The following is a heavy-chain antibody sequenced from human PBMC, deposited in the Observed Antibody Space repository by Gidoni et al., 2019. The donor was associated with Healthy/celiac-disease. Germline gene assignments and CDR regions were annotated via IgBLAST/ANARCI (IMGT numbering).Heavy chain of an antibody. CDR3: ARGRKGYGSANWFDP. V-gene: IGHV1-46*03. D-gene: IGHD3-10*01. CDR2: INPSGGST. Sequence: VQLVQSGAEVKKPGASVKVSCEASGYTFTSYYMHWVRQAPGQGLEWMGIINPSGGSTSYAQKFQGRVTMTRDTSTSTVYMELSSLRSEDTAVYYCARGRKGYGSANWFDPWGQGTLVTVSS. CDR1: GYTFTSYY. J-gene: IGHJ5*02.